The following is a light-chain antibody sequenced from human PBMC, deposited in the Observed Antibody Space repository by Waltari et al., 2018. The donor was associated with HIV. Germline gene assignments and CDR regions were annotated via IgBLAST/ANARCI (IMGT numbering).Light chain of an antibody. CDR3: QQYNDWLALT. J-gene: IGKJ4*01. CDR1: HSIFNN. Sequence: ILMTQSPATVSVSPGERVTLSCTASHSIFNNVAWYQQRRGQAPRHVIYGASTRVTGVPDRFSGSGSGTEFTLTISSVQSEDFALYFCQQYNDWLALTFGGGTKVEV. V-gene: IGKV3-15*01. CDR2: GAS.